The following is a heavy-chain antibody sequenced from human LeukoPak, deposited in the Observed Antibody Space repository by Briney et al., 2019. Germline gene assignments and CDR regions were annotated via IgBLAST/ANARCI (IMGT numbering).Heavy chain of an antibody. CDR2: ISSSGSYI. D-gene: IGHD1-20*01. CDR3: AREYNSRATFDY. Sequence: GGSLRLSCAASASGVNFTSHSMNWVRQAPGKGLEWISYISSSGSYIFYAASVEGRFTVSRDNARNSLYLQMNSLRAEDTAIYYCAREYNSRATFDYWGQGTLVTVSS. J-gene: IGHJ4*02. V-gene: IGHV3-21*05. CDR1: ASGVNFTSHS.